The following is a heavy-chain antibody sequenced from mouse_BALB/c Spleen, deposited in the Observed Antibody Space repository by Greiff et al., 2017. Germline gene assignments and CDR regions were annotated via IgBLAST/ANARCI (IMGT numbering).Heavy chain of an antibody. D-gene: IGHD2-3*01. Sequence: EVQLQQSGPELVKPGASVKMSCKASGYTFTSYVMHWVKQKPGQGLEWIGYINPYNDGTKYNEKFKGKATLTSDKSSSTAYMELSSLTSEDSAVYYCARGGGYYEGDYWGQGTSVTVSS. CDR3: ARGGGYYEGDY. CDR2: INPYNDGT. V-gene: IGHV1-14*01. J-gene: IGHJ4*01. CDR1: GYTFTSYV.